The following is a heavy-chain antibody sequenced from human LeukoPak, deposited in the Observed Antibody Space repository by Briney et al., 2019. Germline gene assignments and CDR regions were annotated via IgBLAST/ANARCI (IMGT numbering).Heavy chain of an antibody. Sequence: ASVKVSCKASGYTFTGYYLHWLRQAPGQGPEWMGWINPNSGGTNYAQNFQGRVTMTRDTSISTAYMELSRLRSDDTAVYYCARVYTAGWCFWGYWGQGTLVTVSS. CDR3: ARVYTAGWCFWGY. CDR2: INPNSGGT. J-gene: IGHJ4*02. CDR1: GYTFTGYY. D-gene: IGHD6-19*01. V-gene: IGHV1-2*02.